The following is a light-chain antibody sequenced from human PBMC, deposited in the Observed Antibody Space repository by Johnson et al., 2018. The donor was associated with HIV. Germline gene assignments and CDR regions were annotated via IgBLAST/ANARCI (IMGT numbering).Light chain of an antibody. CDR2: ENN. CDR3: GTWDTSRRAHV. CDR1: SSNIGNNY. V-gene: IGLV1-51*02. Sequence: QSVLTQPPSVSAAPGQKVTISCSGSSSNIGNNYVSWYQQLPGTAPKLLIYENNKRPSGVPDRFSGSKSGTAATLGITGLQPGDEADYYCGTWDTSRRAHVFGTGTKVTVL. J-gene: IGLJ1*01.